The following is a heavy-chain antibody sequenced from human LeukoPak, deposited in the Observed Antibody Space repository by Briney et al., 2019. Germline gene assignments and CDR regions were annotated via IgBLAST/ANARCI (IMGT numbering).Heavy chain of an antibody. D-gene: IGHD3-10*01. CDR1: GFTFDDYA. CDR3: AKSATVWFGGFDY. V-gene: IGHV3-9*01. Sequence: PGRSLRLSCAASGFTFDDYAMHWVRQAPGKGLEWVSGISWNSGSIGYADSVKGRFTISRDNAKNSLYLQMNSLRAEDTALYYCAKSATVWFGGFDYWSQGTLVTVSS. CDR2: ISWNSGSI. J-gene: IGHJ4*02.